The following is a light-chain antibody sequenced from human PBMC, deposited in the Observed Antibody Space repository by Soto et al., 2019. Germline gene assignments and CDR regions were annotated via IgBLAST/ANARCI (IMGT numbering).Light chain of an antibody. CDR1: SGHSNYV. V-gene: IGLV4-69*01. Sequence: QPVLTQSPSASASLGASVKLTCTLSSGHSNYVIAWHQQQPEKGPRYLMKLNSDGSHSKGDGIPDRFSGSSSGAERYLTIPSLQSEDEADYYCQTWDTGIRVFGGGTKLPAL. CDR2: LNSDGSH. J-gene: IGLJ2*01. CDR3: QTWDTGIRV.